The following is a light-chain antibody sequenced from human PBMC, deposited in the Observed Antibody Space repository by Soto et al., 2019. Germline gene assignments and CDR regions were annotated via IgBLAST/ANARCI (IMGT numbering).Light chain of an antibody. CDR1: SSNIGSNT. V-gene: IGLV1-44*01. Sequence: QSVLTQPPSTSGTPGQRVTISCSGSSSNIGSNTVNWYQHLPGTAPKLLIYSNNQRPSGVPDRFSGSKSGTSASLAVCGLQSEDEADYYCAAWDDSLSGYVFGTGTKLTVL. J-gene: IGLJ1*01. CDR3: AAWDDSLSGYV. CDR2: SNN.